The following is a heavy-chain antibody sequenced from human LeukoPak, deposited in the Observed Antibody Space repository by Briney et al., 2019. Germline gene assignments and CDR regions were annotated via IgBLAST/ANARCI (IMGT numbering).Heavy chain of an antibody. CDR1: GYSFTSYW. CDR2: IYPGDSDT. CDR3: ARPVSSSWYGKWAFDI. J-gene: IGHJ3*02. V-gene: IGHV5-51*01. D-gene: IGHD6-13*01. Sequence: GESLKISCKGSGYSFTSYWIGWVRQVPGKGLEWMGIIYPGDSDTRYSPSFQGQVTISADKSISTAYLQWSSLKASDTAMYYCARPVSSSWYGKWAFDIWGQGTMVTVSS.